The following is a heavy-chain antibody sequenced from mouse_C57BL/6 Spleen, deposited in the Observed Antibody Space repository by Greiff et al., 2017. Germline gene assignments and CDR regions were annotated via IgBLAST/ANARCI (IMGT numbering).Heavy chain of an antibody. J-gene: IGHJ4*01. CDR3: ARGYYGSSYVGGYAMDY. D-gene: IGHD1-1*01. Sequence: QVQLKQSGAELVKPGASVKMSCKASGYTFTTYPIEWMKQNHGKSLEWIGNFHPYNDDTKYNEKFKGKATLTVEKSSSTVYLELSRLTSDDSAVYYCARGYYGSSYVGGYAMDYWGQGTSVTVSS. V-gene: IGHV1-47*01. CDR1: GYTFTTYP. CDR2: FHPYNDDT.